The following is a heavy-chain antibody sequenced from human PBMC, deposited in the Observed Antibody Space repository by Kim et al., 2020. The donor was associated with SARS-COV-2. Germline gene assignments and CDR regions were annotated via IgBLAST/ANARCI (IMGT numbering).Heavy chain of an antibody. CDR2: IYYSGST. CDR3: SRRSNLGKAVEY. CDR1: GGSISSSSYY. Sequence: SETLSLTCTVSGGSISSSSYYWGWIRQPPGKGLEWIGSIYYSGSTYYNPSLKSRVTISVDTSKNQFSLKLSSVTAADTDVYYCSRRSNLGKAVEYWGQGT. D-gene: IGHD2-15*01. J-gene: IGHJ4*02. V-gene: IGHV4-39*01.